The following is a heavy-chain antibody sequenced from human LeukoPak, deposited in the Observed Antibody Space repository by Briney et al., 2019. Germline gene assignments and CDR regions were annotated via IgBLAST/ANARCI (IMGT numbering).Heavy chain of an antibody. CDR2: INHSGST. CDR1: GGSISSSNW. V-gene: IGHV4-4*02. D-gene: IGHD5-18*01. CDR3: ARGRQLWAWFDP. Sequence: PSGTLSLTCAVSGGSISSSNWWSWVRQPPGKGLEWIGEINHSGSTNYNPSLKSRVTISVDTSKNQFSLKLSSVTAADTAVYYCARGRQLWAWFDPWGQGTLVTVSS. J-gene: IGHJ5*02.